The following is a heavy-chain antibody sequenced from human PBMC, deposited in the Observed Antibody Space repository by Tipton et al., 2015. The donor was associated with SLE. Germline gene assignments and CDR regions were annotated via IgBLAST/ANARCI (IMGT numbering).Heavy chain of an antibody. Sequence: PGLVKPSETLSLTCTVSGASISGNYWSWIRQPPGKELEWVGFIHDDGTTNYNPSLKSRVTISVDTSKNQFSLKLSSVTAADTAVYYCARQERLRHYYGMEVWGRGTAVTVSS. D-gene: IGHD4-17*01. J-gene: IGHJ6*02. CDR2: IHDDGTT. CDR1: GASISGNY. CDR3: ARQERLRHYYGMEV. V-gene: IGHV4-59*08.